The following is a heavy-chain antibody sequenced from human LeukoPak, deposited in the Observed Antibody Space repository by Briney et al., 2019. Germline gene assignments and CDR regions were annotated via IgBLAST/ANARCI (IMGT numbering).Heavy chain of an antibody. V-gene: IGHV1-24*01. CDR2: FDPEDGET. J-gene: IGHJ4*02. Sequence: ASVKVSCKVSGYTLTELSMHWVRQAPGKGLEWMGGFDPEDGETIYAQKFQGRVTMTEDTSTSTAYMELRSLRSDDTAVYYCARDRQDIVLMVYAIQGGFDYWGQGTLVTVSS. CDR3: ARDRQDIVLMVYAIQGGFDY. CDR1: GYTLTELS. D-gene: IGHD2-8*01.